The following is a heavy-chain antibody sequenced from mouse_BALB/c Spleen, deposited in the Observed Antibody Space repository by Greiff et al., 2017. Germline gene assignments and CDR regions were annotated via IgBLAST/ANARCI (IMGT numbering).Heavy chain of an antibody. CDR3: AQRGYFHYFDY. V-gene: IGHV14-3*02. CDR1: GFNIKDTY. Sequence: EVKLMESGAELVKPGASVKLSCTASGFNIKDTYMHWVKQRPEQGLEWIGRIDPANGNTKYDPKFQGKATITADTSSNTAYLQLSSLTSEDTAVYYCAQRGYFHYFDYWGQGTTLTVSS. CDR2: IDPANGNT. J-gene: IGHJ2*01. D-gene: IGHD2-14*01.